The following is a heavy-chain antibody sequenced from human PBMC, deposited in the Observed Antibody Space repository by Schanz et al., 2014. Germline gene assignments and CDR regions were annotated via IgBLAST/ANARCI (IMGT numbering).Heavy chain of an antibody. CDR2: IIPITGIT. D-gene: IGHD6-13*01. CDR3: ARDGVDAAAGGNY. Sequence: QVHLVQSGAEVKKPGSSVKVSCKASGDTFRSYTINWVRHAPGQGLEWMGRIIPITGITNYAQKFQGRVTFTADKSTSTASMELSSLRSEDTAVYYCARDGVDAAAGGNYWGQGTLVTVSS. J-gene: IGHJ4*02. CDR1: GDTFRSYT. V-gene: IGHV1-69*08.